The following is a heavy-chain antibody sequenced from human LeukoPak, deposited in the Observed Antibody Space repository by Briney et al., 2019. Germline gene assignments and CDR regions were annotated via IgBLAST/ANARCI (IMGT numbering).Heavy chain of an antibody. CDR2: IDSSGSNI. V-gene: IGHV3-48*03. J-gene: IGHJ4*02. D-gene: IGHD1-26*01. CDR1: GFTFSSYE. CDR3: ARGSVGPHYFDY. Sequence: PGGSLRLSCAASGFTFSSYEMNWVRQAPGKGLEWVSYIDSSGSNIHYADSVKGRFTISRDNAKNSLYLQMNSLRVDDTAVYYCARGSVGPHYFDYWGQGTLVTVSS.